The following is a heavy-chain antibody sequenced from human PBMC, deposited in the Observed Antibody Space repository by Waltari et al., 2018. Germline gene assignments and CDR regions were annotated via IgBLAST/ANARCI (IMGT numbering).Heavy chain of an antibody. D-gene: IGHD6-13*01. J-gene: IGHJ4*02. Sequence: QVQLQQWGAGLLKPSETLSLTCAVYGGSFSGYYWSWIRQPPGKGLEWIGESNHSGSTNYNPSLKSRVTISVDTSKNQFSLKLSSVTAADTAVYYCARDRRIAAAGTFDYWGQGTLVTVSS. CDR1: GGSFSGYY. V-gene: IGHV4-34*01. CDR2: SNHSGST. CDR3: ARDRRIAAAGTFDY.